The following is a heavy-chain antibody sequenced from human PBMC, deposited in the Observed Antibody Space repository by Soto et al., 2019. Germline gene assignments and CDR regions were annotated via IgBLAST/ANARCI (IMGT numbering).Heavy chain of an antibody. CDR3: ARWRSHYDSSEELDY. V-gene: IGHV1-18*04. CDR1: GYTFNSHG. J-gene: IGHJ4*02. CDR2: INSYNGHT. Sequence: ASVKVSCKAFGYTFNSHGISWVRQAPGQGLEWMGWINSYNGHTNYAQKLQGRVTMTTDTSASTAYLELRSLRSDDKAVYYCARWRSHYDSSEELDYWGQGTLVTVSS. D-gene: IGHD3-22*01.